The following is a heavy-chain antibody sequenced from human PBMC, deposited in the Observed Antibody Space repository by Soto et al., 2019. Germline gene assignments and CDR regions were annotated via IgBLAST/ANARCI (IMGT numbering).Heavy chain of an antibody. CDR1: GGSISSGGYY. V-gene: IGHV4-31*03. Sequence: TLSLTCTVSGGSISSGGYYWSWTRQHLGKGLEWVGYSYYTGSSYYNPSLKSRVTISVDASKNQLSLRLASVTAADTAVYYCARDLRGYSRYDYLDYWGQGIPVTVS. CDR3: ARDLRGYSRYDYLDY. CDR2: SYYTGSS. D-gene: IGHD5-12*01. J-gene: IGHJ4*02.